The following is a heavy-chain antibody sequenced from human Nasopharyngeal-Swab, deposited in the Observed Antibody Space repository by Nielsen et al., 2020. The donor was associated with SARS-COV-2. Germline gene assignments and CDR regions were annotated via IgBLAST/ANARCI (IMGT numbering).Heavy chain of an antibody. D-gene: IGHD6-19*01. CDR3: ARNGYRSGWYPNWFDP. CDR1: GCSISTSSYY. J-gene: IGHJ5*02. CDR2: IYYGGST. Sequence: SETLSLTCTVSGCSISTSSYYWGWIRQPPGKGLEWIGTIYYGGSTYYNPSLKSRITISIDTSKNQFSLKLSSVTAADTAVYYCARNGYRSGWYPNWFDPWGQGTLVTVSS. V-gene: IGHV4-39*07.